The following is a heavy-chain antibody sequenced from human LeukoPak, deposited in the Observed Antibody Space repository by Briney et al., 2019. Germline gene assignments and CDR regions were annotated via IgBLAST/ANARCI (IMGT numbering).Heavy chain of an antibody. J-gene: IGHJ4*02. D-gene: IGHD6-13*01. CDR2: IIAYNSNT. Sequence: ASEKVSCKASGYTCTSYGISWVRQAPGQGLEWMGWIIAYNSNTNYAQKLQGRVTMTTDTSTSTAYMELRSLRSDDTAVYYCARDSPIKQQLVEPYWGQGTLVTVCS. CDR3: ARDSPIKQQLVEPY. V-gene: IGHV1-18*01. CDR1: GYTCTSYG.